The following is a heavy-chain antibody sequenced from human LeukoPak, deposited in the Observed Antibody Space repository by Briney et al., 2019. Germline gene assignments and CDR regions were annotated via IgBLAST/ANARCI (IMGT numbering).Heavy chain of an antibody. CDR1: GGSFSGYY. D-gene: IGHD2-15*01. Sequence: SETLSLTCAVYGGSFSGYYWSWIRQPPGKGLEWIGYIYYSGSTNYNPSLKSRVTISVDTSKNQFSLKLSSVTAADTAVYYCARAYCSGGSCYFGLNFDYWGQGTLVTVSS. V-gene: IGHV4-59*01. CDR2: IYYSGST. J-gene: IGHJ4*02. CDR3: ARAYCSGGSCYFGLNFDY.